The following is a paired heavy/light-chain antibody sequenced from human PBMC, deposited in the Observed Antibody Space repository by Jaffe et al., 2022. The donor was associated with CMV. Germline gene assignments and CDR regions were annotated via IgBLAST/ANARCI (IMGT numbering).Heavy chain of an antibody. V-gene: IGHV4-59*08. D-gene: IGHD3-3*01. CDR1: GGSISSYY. CDR3: ARHVLQTYYDFWSADLAFDI. CDR2: IYYSGST. Sequence: QVQLQESGPGLVKPSETLSLTCTVSGGSISSYYWSWIRQPPGKGLEWIGYIYYSGSTNYNPSLKSRVTISVDTSKNQFSLKLSSVTAADTAVYYCARHVLQTYYDFWSADLAFDIWGQGTMVTVSS. J-gene: IGHJ3*02.
Light chain of an antibody. CDR3: SSYAGSREV. CDR1: SSDVGGYNY. CDR2: EVS. Sequence: QSALTQPPSASGSPGQSVTISCTGTSSDVGGYNYVSWYQQHPGKAPKLMIYEVSKRPSGVPDRFSGSKSGNTASLTVSGLQAEDEADYYCSSYAGSREVFGTGTKVTVL. V-gene: IGLV2-8*01. J-gene: IGLJ1*01.